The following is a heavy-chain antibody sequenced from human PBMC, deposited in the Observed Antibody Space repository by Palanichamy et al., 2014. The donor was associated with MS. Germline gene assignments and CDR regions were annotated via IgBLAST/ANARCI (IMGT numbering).Heavy chain of an antibody. CDR3: AREISRGTNDRYFDY. D-gene: IGHD1-1*01. CDR2: INIDESST. Sequence: EAQLVESGGGLVQPGGSLRLSCATSGFTFSSYWMHWVRQAPGKGPVWVSRINIDESSTNYADSVKGRFTISRDHAKNTLYLQMNSLRAEDTAVYYCAREISRGTNDRYFDYWGQGTLVTVSS. V-gene: IGHV3-74*01. CDR1: GFTFSSYW. J-gene: IGHJ4*02.